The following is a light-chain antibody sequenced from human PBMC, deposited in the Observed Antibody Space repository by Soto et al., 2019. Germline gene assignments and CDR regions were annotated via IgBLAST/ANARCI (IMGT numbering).Light chain of an antibody. CDR2: DAS. Sequence: EIVMTQSPATLSVSPGETATLSCRASQSVSSNLAWYQQKPGQAPWLLIYDASSRATGIPARFSGSGSGTEFTLTVSSLQSEDFAVYYCQQYNNWPPLYTFGQGTKLEIK. V-gene: IGKV3-15*01. CDR1: QSVSSN. CDR3: QQYNNWPPLYT. J-gene: IGKJ2*01.